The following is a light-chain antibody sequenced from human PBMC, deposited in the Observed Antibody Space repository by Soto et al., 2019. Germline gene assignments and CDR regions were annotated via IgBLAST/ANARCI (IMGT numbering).Light chain of an antibody. J-gene: IGLJ2*01. Sequence: QSALTQPPSASGSPGQSVTISCTGTSSDVGAFNYVSWYQQHPVKAPKLMIYEVSKRPSGVPDRFSGSKSGNTDSLTVSGLQAEDEADYYCSSYAGSNAVVFGGGTKVTVL. CDR2: EVS. CDR1: SSDVGAFNY. CDR3: SSYAGSNAVV. V-gene: IGLV2-8*01.